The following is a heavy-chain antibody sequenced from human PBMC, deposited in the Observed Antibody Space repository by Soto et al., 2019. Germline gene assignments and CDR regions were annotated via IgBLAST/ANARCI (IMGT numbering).Heavy chain of an antibody. CDR1: GYTFTSYG. Sequence: ASVKVSCKASGYTFTSYGISWVRQAPGQGLEWMGWISAYNGNTNYAQKLQGRVTMTTDTSTSTAYMELRSLRSDDTAVYYCARVGYYYDSSGYLYSFDYWGQGTLVTVS. D-gene: IGHD3-22*01. J-gene: IGHJ4*02. CDR3: ARVGYYYDSSGYLYSFDY. CDR2: ISAYNGNT. V-gene: IGHV1-18*01.